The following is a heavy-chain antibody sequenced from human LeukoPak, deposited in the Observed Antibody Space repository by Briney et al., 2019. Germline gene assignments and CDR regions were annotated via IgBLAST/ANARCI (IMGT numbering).Heavy chain of an antibody. J-gene: IGHJ4*02. D-gene: IGHD1-26*01. CDR3: ARHTDTTTIDY. Sequence: SETLSLTCSVFGGSISSYYWSWVRQPPGKGLEWIGYVSYSGSTDYNPSLKSRVTISVDTSKNQFSLKLSSVTAADTAVYYCARHTDTTTIDYWGQGTLVTVSS. V-gene: IGHV4-59*08. CDR1: GGSISSYY. CDR2: VSYSGST.